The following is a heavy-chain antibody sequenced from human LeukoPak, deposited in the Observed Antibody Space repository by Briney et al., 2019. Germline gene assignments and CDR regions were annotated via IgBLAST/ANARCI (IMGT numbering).Heavy chain of an antibody. CDR2: IYTSGST. J-gene: IGHJ5*02. V-gene: IGHV4-4*07. CDR3: ARVTTVTTRGWFDP. D-gene: IGHD4-17*01. Sequence: PSETLSLTCTVSGGSISSYYWSWIRQPAGKGLEWIGRIYTSGSTNYNPSLKSRVTMSVDTSKNQFSLKLSSVTAADTAVYYCARVTTVTTRGWFDPWGQGTLVTVSS. CDR1: GGSISSYY.